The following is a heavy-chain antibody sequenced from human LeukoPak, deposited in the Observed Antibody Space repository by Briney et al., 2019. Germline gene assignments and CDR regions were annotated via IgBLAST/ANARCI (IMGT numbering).Heavy chain of an antibody. CDR2: ISGSGGST. V-gene: IGHV3-23*01. CDR1: GFTFSSYG. CDR3: AKIRWFGELFYYYYYMDV. J-gene: IGHJ6*03. Sequence: PGGSLRLSCAASGFTFSSYGMSWVRQAPGKGLEWVSAISGSGGSTHYADSVKGRFTISRDNSKNTLYLQMNSLRAEDTAVYYCAKIRWFGELFYYYYYMDVWGKGTTVTISS. D-gene: IGHD3-10*01.